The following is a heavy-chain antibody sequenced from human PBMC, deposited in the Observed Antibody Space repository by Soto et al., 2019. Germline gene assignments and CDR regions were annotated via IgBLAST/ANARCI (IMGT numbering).Heavy chain of an antibody. CDR3: AKDLNWNYGTNFDY. Sequence: GGSLRLSCADSGFTFSRYAMSWFRQAPGKGLEWVSAISGSGGSTYYADSVKGRFTISRDNSKNTLYLQMNSLRAEDTAVYYCAKDLNWNYGTNFDYWGQGTLVTVSS. CDR1: GFTFSRYA. J-gene: IGHJ4*02. CDR2: ISGSGGST. D-gene: IGHD1-7*01. V-gene: IGHV3-23*01.